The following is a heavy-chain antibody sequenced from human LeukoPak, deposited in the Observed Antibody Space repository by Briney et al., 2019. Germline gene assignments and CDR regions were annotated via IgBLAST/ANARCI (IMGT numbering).Heavy chain of an antibody. CDR3: ARVGSLSSLLGDYFDY. CDR2: IKQDGSEK. V-gene: IGHV3-7*01. CDR1: GFTFSSYW. D-gene: IGHD3-16*01. J-gene: IGHJ4*02. Sequence: GGSLRLSCAASGFTFSSYWMSWVRQAPGKGLEWVANIKQDGSEKYYVDSVKGRFTISRDNAKNSLYLQMNSLRAEDTAVYYCARVGSLSSLLGDYFDYWGQGTLVTVSS.